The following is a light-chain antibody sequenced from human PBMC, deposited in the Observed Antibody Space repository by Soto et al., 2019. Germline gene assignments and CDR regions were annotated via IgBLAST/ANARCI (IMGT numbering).Light chain of an antibody. CDR3: KQHNNYPRT. CDR1: ESIRTW. Sequence: DIQMTQSPSTLSASIGDRVTITCRASESIRTWLAWYQHKPGKAPKFLIYDASSLESGVPSRFSGSGSGTEFTLTIRNLQPDDFATYFCKQHNNYPRTFGQGTKVDIK. CDR2: DAS. V-gene: IGKV1-5*01. J-gene: IGKJ1*01.